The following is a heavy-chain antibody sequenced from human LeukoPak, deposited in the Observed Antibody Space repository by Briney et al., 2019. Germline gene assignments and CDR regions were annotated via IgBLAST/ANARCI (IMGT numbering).Heavy chain of an antibody. V-gene: IGHV3-30*18. CDR2: ISYDGSNK. CDR3: AKEDDSSGYYNSLFDY. Sequence: PGGSLRLSCAASGFTFSSYGMHWVRQAPGKGLEWVAVISYDGSNKYYADSVKGRFTISRDNSKNTLYLQMNSLRAEDTAVYYCAKEDDSSGYYNSLFDYWGQETLVTVSS. J-gene: IGHJ4*02. D-gene: IGHD3-22*01. CDR1: GFTFSSYG.